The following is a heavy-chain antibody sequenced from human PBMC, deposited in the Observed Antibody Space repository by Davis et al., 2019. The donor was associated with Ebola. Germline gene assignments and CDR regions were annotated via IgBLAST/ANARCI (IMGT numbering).Heavy chain of an antibody. CDR3: AKVSAAAGIYYYYGMDV. CDR2: ISYDGSNK. Sequence: GESLKISCAASGFTFSSYAMHWVRQAPGKGLEWVAVISYDGSNKYYADSVKGRFTISRDNSKNTLYLQMNSLRAEDTAVYYCAKVSAAAGIYYYYGMDVWGQGTTVTVSS. J-gene: IGHJ6*02. CDR1: GFTFSSYA. D-gene: IGHD6-13*01. V-gene: IGHV3-30-3*01.